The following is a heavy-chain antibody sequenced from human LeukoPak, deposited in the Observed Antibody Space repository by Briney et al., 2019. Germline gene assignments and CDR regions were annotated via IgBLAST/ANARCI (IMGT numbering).Heavy chain of an antibody. CDR2: IWYDGSNK. V-gene: IGHV3-33*01. J-gene: IGHJ3*02. D-gene: IGHD2-15*01. CDR1: GFTFSSYG. Sequence: GRTLRLSRVVSGFTFSSYGMYWVRQAPGKGREWVADIWYDGSNKYYADSVKGRFTISRDNSKNTLYLQMNSLRAEDTAVYYCARVLCSGGTCLDAFDIWGQGTMVTVSS. CDR3: ARVLCSGGTCLDAFDI.